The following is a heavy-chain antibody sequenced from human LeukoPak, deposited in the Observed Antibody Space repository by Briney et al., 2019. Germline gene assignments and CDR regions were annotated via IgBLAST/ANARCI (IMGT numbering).Heavy chain of an antibody. CDR1: GFTFSSYG. D-gene: IGHD6-19*01. Sequence: GRSLRLSCAASGFTFSSYGMHWVRQAPGKGLEWVSVIGVGGVSTYYADSVKGRFTISRDNSKSTLFLQMNSLRAEDTAVFYCAKDSDDSYGWFNFDSWGQGTLVTVSS. J-gene: IGHJ4*02. CDR3: AKDSDDSYGWFNFDS. V-gene: IGHV3-23*01. CDR2: IGVGGVST.